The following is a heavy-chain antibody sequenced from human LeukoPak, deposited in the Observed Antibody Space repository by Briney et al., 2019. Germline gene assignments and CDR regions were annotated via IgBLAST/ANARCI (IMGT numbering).Heavy chain of an antibody. CDR2: INPNSGGT. V-gene: IGHV1-2*02. D-gene: IGHD3-9*01. J-gene: IGHJ4*02. CDR1: GCTFTGYY. Sequence: GASVKVSCKASGCTFTGYYMHWVRQAPGQGLEWMGWINPNSGGTNYAQKFQGRVTMTRDTSISTAYMELSRLRSDDTAVYYCARVRTAGYYDILTGYRVFDYWGQGTLVTVSS. CDR3: ARVRTAGYYDILTGYRVFDY.